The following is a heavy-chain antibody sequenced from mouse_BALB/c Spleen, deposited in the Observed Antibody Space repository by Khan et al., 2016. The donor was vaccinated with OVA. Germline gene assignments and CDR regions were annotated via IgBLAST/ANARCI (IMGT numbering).Heavy chain of an antibody. CDR1: GFSLTSYG. D-gene: IGHD1-1*01. V-gene: IGHV2-3*01. CDR2: IWGDGST. J-gene: IGHJ4*01. Sequence: QVQLKQSGPGLVAPSQSLSITCTVSGFSLTSYGVNWVRQPPGEGLEWLGVIWGDGSTNYHSTLKSRLIISKDSSKRQVFLTLNSLQTDDTATYYCAKFTPDYYSMDYWGQGTPVTVST. CDR3: AKFTPDYYSMDY.